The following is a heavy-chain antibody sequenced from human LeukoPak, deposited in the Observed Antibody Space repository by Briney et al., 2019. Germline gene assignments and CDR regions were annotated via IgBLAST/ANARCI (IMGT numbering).Heavy chain of an antibody. CDR2: IYYSGST. V-gene: IGHV4-59*06. Sequence: SETLSLTCTVSGGSVTSYYWSWLRQPPRKGLEWIGYIYYSGSTYYNPSLKSRVTISVDTSKNQFSLKLSSVTAADTAAYYCARDSPYDTAMVPWGQGTLVTVSS. CDR3: ARDSPYDTAMVP. CDR1: GGSVTSYY. J-gene: IGHJ5*02. D-gene: IGHD5-18*01.